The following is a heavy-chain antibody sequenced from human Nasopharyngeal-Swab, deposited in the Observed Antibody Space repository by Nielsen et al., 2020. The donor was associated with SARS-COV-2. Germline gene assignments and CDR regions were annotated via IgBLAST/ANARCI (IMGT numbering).Heavy chain of an antibody. J-gene: IGHJ4*02. CDR3: TTDWDYSYHDY. D-gene: IGHD3-22*01. V-gene: IGHV3-15*01. CDR1: GFTFSDYY. CDR2: IKSKTDGGTT. Sequence: GESLKISCAASGFTFSDYYMSWIRQAPGKGLEWVGRIKSKTDGGTTDYAAPVKGRFTISRDDSKNTLYLQMNSLKTEDTAVYYCTTDWDYSYHDYWGQGTLVTVSS.